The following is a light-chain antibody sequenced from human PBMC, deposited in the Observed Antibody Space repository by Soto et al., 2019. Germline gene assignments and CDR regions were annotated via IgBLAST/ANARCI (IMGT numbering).Light chain of an antibody. Sequence: EIVMTQSPATLSVSPGERATLSCRASQSVSSDLAWYQQKPGQAPRLLIYGASTRATVIPDRFSGSGSGTEFTLTISSLQSEAFAIYYCQQYNNWTPGVTFGPGTKVDIK. J-gene: IGKJ3*01. CDR3: QQYNNWTPGVT. CDR2: GAS. V-gene: IGKV3-15*01. CDR1: QSVSSD.